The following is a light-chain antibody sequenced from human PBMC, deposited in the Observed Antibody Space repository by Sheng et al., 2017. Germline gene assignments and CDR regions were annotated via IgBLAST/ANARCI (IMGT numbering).Light chain of an antibody. J-gene: IGKJ3*01. CDR1: QSISSY. V-gene: IGKV1-39*01. CDR3: QQSYSTPTYLR. CDR2: AAS. Sequence: DIQMTQSPSSLSASVGDRVTITCRASQSISSYLNWYQQKPGKAPKLLIYAASSLQSGVPSRFSGSGSGTDFTLTISSLQPEDFATYYCQQSYSTPTYLRFG.